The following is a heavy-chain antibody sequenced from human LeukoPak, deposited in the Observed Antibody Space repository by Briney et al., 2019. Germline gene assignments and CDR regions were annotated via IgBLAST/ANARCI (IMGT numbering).Heavy chain of an antibody. Sequence: ASVKVSCRASGGTFSSYAISWVRQAPGQGLEWMGGIIPIFGTANYAQKFQGRVTITADESTSTAYMELSSLRSEDTAVYYCARADPYSYAFDYWGQGTLVTVSS. J-gene: IGHJ4*02. CDR1: GGTFSSYA. V-gene: IGHV1-69*13. CDR2: IIPIFGTA. CDR3: ARADPYSYAFDY. D-gene: IGHD5-18*01.